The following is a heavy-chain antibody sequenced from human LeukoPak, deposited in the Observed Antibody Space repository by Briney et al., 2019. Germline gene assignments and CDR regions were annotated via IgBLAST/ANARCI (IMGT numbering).Heavy chain of an antibody. CDR2: IYSGGST. Sequence: GGSLRLSCAASGFTLSSNYVGWVRQAPGKELEWVSHIYSGGSTYHADSVKGRLTISRATSENMVFLQMNSLRAEDTAVYYCAKGGGFRKYYFDYWGQGTLVTVSS. J-gene: IGHJ4*02. V-gene: IGHV3-66*01. CDR1: GFTLSSNY. CDR3: AKGGGFRKYYFDY. D-gene: IGHD3-16*01.